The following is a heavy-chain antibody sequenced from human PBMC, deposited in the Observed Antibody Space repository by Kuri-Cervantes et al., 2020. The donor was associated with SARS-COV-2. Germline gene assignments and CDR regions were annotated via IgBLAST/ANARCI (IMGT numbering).Heavy chain of an antibody. Sequence: SETLSLTCTVSGGSISSYYWSWIRQPAGKGLEWIGRIYTSGSTNYNPSLKSQVTISVDTSKNQFSLKLSSVTAADTAVYYCARDPNANHNNWFDPWGQGTLVTVSS. V-gene: IGHV4-4*07. D-gene: IGHD4/OR15-4a*01. CDR2: IYTSGST. CDR3: ARDPNANHNNWFDP. CDR1: GGSISSYY. J-gene: IGHJ5*02.